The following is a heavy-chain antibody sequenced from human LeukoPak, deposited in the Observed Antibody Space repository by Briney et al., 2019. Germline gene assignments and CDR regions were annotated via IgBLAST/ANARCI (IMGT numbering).Heavy chain of an antibody. Sequence: GGSLRLSCAASGFIFSDYYMSWIRQAPGKGLEWVSYISSSASTIYYADSLRGRFTVSRDNAKNSLYLQMDSLRAEDTAVYYCARGTGTTPDYYMDVWGKGTTVTVSS. CDR1: GFIFSDYY. D-gene: IGHD1-7*01. CDR2: ISSSASTI. J-gene: IGHJ6*03. V-gene: IGHV3-11*04. CDR3: ARGTGTTPDYYMDV.